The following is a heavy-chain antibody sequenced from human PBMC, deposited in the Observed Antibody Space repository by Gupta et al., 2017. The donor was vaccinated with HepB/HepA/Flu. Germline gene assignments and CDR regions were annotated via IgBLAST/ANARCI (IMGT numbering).Heavy chain of an antibody. CDR2: IYSGGST. CDR1: RFTVSSHY. CDR3: ARESWWFGESMVHYYGMDV. J-gene: IGHJ6*02. D-gene: IGHD3-10*01. Sequence: EVQLVESGGGLVQPGGSLRLSWPPSRFTVSSHYMSWVRQAPGKGLEWVSVIYSGGSTYYADSVKGRFTISRDNSKNTLYLQMNSLRAEDTAVYYCARESWWFGESMVHYYGMDVWGQGTTVTVAS. V-gene: IGHV3-66*01.